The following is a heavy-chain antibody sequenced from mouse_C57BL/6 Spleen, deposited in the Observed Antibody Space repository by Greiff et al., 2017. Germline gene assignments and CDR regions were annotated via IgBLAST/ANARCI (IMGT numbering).Heavy chain of an antibody. J-gene: IGHJ2*01. Sequence: QVQLKESGPGLVQPSQSLSITCTVSGFSLTSYGVHWVRQSPGKGLEWLGVIWSGGSTDYNAAFISRLSISKDNSTSQVFFKMISLQADDTAIYYCARGPLTGAYDFDYWGQGTTLTVSS. D-gene: IGHD4-1*01. CDR1: GFSLTSYG. CDR3: ARGPLTGAYDFDY. CDR2: IWSGGST. V-gene: IGHV2-2*01.